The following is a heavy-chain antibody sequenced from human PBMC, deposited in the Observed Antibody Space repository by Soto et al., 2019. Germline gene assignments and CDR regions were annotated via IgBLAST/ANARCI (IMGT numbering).Heavy chain of an antibody. Sequence: QVQLQQWGAGLLKPSETLSLTCAVYGASFSGYYWSWIRQPPGKGLEWIGEINHSGSTNYNPSLKSRVTISVDTSKNQFSLKLSSVTAADTAVYYCASSRYYYYYMDVWGKGTTVTVSS. CDR3: ASSRYYYYYMDV. D-gene: IGHD6-25*01. J-gene: IGHJ6*03. CDR1: GASFSGYY. CDR2: INHSGST. V-gene: IGHV4-34*01.